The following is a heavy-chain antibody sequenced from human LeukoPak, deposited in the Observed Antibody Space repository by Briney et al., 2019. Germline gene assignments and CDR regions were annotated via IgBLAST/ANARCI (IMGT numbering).Heavy chain of an antibody. CDR2: IYSSGST. CDR3: ARSTSGSPFVWFDP. D-gene: IGHD1-26*01. Sequence: SETLSLTCSVSSGSITNYYWSWIRQSPGKGLEWIGNIYSSGSTVYNPSLKSRVTISLDMSRNQFSLHLDSVTAADTAVYYCARSTSGSPFVWFDPWGQGTLVTVSS. J-gene: IGHJ5*02. V-gene: IGHV4-4*08. CDR1: SGSITNYY.